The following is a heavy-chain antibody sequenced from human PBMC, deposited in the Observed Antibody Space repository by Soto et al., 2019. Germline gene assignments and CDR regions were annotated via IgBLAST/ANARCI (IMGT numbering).Heavy chain of an antibody. V-gene: IGHV1-8*01. CDR2: LNPHNGNA. D-gene: IGHD3-3*01. Sequence: QVQLVQSGAEVKKPVASVKISCKASGYTFSSFDINWMRQASGEGPQWVGWLNPHNGNAGYAQQFRGRVTLSRDISTRTVYMEMRSLTSEDTAVYYCALQANESWSGYPYLSWGQGTLVTVSS. J-gene: IGHJ4*02. CDR1: GYTFSSFD. CDR3: ALQANESWSGYPYLS.